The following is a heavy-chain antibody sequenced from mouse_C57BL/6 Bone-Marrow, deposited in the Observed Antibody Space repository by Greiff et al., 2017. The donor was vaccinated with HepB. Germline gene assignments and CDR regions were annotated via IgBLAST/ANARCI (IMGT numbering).Heavy chain of an antibody. J-gene: IGHJ1*03. CDR3: GRRTYYGSSYWYFDV. D-gene: IGHD1-1*01. CDR1: GFNIKNTY. Sequence: EVQLVESVAELVRPGASVKLSCTASGFNIKNTYMHWVKQRPEQGLEWIGRIDPANGNTKYAPKFQGKATITADTSSNTAYLQLSSLTSEDTAIYYCGRRTYYGSSYWYFDVWGTGTTVTVSS. CDR2: IDPANGNT. V-gene: IGHV14-3*01.